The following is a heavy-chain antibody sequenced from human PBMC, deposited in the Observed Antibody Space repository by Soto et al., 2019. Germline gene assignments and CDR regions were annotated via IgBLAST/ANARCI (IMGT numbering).Heavy chain of an antibody. Sequence: QVQLVQSGAEVKKPGASVKVSCKASGYTFTSYGISWVRQAPGQGLEWMGWISAYNGNTNYAQKLQGRVTMTTDTSTGTAYMELRSLRSDDTAVYYCAGDERYFDWLLPAPDYWGQGTLVTVSS. CDR2: ISAYNGNT. V-gene: IGHV1-18*01. CDR3: AGDERYFDWLLPAPDY. CDR1: GYTFTSYG. D-gene: IGHD3-9*01. J-gene: IGHJ4*02.